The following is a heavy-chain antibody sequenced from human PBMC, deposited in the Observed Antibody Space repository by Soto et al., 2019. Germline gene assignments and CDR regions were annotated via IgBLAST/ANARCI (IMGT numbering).Heavy chain of an antibody. V-gene: IGHV6-1*01. CDR1: GDTVSRNSAA. CDR2: TYYRSKWYN. D-gene: IGHD2-15*01. J-gene: IGHJ4*02. Sequence: SQTLSLTCAISGDTVSRNSAAWNWIRQSPSRGLEWLGRTYYRSKWYNDYAVSVESRITINPDTSKNQFSLQLNSVTPEDTAVYYCASAYCSGGNCYFDYWGQGTLVTVSS. CDR3: ASAYCSGGNCYFDY.